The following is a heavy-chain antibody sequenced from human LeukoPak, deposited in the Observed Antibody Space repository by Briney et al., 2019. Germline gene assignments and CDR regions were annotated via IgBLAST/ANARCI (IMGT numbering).Heavy chain of an antibody. CDR2: ISSSGSTI. CDR1: GFTFSSYE. D-gene: IGHD3-22*01. V-gene: IGHV3-48*03. Sequence: GGSLRLSCAASGFTFSSYEMNWVRQAPGKGLEWVSYISSSGSTIYYADSVKGRFTISRDNAKNSLYLQMNSLRAEHTAVYYCARITERNYYDSRPHWGQGTLVTVSS. J-gene: IGHJ4*02. CDR3: ARITERNYYDSRPH.